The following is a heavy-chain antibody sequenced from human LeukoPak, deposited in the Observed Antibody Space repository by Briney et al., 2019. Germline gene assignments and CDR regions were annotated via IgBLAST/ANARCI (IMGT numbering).Heavy chain of an antibody. CDR3: AKVKYGDYGGGYSDY. D-gene: IGHD4-17*01. CDR1: GFTLDDYA. J-gene: IGHJ4*02. CDR2: ISWNSGSI. Sequence: QSGGSLRLSCAASGFTLDDYAMHWVRQAPGKGLEGVSGISWNSGSIGYADSVKGRFTISRDNAKNSLYLQMNSLRAEDTALYYCAKVKYGDYGGGYSDYWGQGTLVTVSS. V-gene: IGHV3-9*01.